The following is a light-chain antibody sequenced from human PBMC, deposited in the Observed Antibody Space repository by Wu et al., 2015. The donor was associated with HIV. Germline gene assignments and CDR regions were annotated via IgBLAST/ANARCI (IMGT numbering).Light chain of an antibody. J-gene: IGKJ5*01. CDR1: QSVSSS. Sequence: EIVMTQSPATLSVSPGERATLSCRASQSVSSSLAWYQQKPGQAPSLLIYDASNRATGIPARFSGSGSGTDFTLIISSLEPEDFAVYYCQHGSNWPLTFGQGTRLEIK. V-gene: IGKV3-11*01. CDR2: DAS. CDR3: QHGSNWPLT.